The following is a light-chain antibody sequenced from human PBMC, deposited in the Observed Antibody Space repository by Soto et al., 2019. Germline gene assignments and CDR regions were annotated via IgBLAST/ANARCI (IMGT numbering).Light chain of an antibody. CDR3: QQLNSYPRT. V-gene: IGKV1-9*01. J-gene: IGKJ1*01. Sequence: DIQLTQSPSFLSASVGDRVTITCRASQGISRYLAWYQQKPGRAPKVLIYGASTLQSGVPSRFSGSGSGTEFTLAISSLQPEDFATYYCQQLNSYPRTFGQGTKVEIK. CDR2: GAS. CDR1: QGISRY.